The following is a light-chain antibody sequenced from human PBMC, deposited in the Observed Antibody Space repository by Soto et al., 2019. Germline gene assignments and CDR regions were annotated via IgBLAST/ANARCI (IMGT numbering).Light chain of an antibody. CDR2: EVS. V-gene: IGLV2-14*02. CDR3: TSHTASSTWV. CDR1: NSDFGTHKF. J-gene: IGLJ3*02. Sequence: QSALTQPASVSGSPGQSITISCIGTNSDFGTHKFFSWYQHHPGKAPKLMIYEVSRRPSGDSNRCSGSKSANTASLTISGLQAEDEADYYCTSHTASSTWVSGGGTKLTVL.